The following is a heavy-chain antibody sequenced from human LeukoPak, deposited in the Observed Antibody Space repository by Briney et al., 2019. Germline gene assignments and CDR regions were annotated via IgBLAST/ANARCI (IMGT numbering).Heavy chain of an antibody. J-gene: IGHJ1*01. V-gene: IGHV4-39*07. CDR1: GGSISSSSYY. CDR3: ARGGSVEYFQH. Sequence: SETLSLTCTVSGGSISSSSYYWGWIRQPPGKGLEWIGSISYSGSTYYNPSLKSRVTISVDTSKNQFSLKLSSVTAADTAVYYCARGGSVEYFQHWGQGTLVTVSS. CDR2: ISYSGST.